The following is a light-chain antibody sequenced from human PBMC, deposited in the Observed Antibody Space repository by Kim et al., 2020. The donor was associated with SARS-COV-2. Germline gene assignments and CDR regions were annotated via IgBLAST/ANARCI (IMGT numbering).Light chain of an antibody. CDR1: KLGDKY. V-gene: IGLV3-1*01. Sequence: SLSPGQPASITCSGDKLGDKYACWYQQKPGQSPVLVIYQDSKRPSGIPERFSGSNSGNTATLTISGTQAMDEADYYCQAWDSSTVVFGGGTHLTVL. CDR2: QDS. CDR3: QAWDSSTVV. J-gene: IGLJ2*01.